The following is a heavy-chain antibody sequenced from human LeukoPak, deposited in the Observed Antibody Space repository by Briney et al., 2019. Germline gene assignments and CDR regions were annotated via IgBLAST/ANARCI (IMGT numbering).Heavy chain of an antibody. D-gene: IGHD3-22*01. J-gene: IGHJ4*02. CDR1: GGTFSSYS. CDR2: ILPIGGIA. V-gene: IGHV1-69*10. CDR3: ARDPKDYYDSSGYYEDY. Sequence: SVKVSCKASGGTFSSYSMSWVRQAPGQGLEWVGVILPIGGIANYAETVQGRVTITADKSTSTAYMELSSLRSEDTAVYYCARDPKDYYDSSGYYEDYWGQGTLVTVSS.